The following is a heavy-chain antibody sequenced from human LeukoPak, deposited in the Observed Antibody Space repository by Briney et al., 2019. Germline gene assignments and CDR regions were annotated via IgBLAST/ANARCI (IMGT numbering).Heavy chain of an antibody. CDR1: GGSISSGTYY. Sequence: PSQTLSLTCTVSGGSISSGTYYWTWIRQPAGKGLEWIGRIYTTGSTNYNPSLKSRVTMSTDTSKNQFSLKLSSVTAADTAVYHCARVTTGGYYNCWGQGTLVTVSS. D-gene: IGHD3-22*01. J-gene: IGHJ4*02. CDR2: IYTTGST. CDR3: ARVTTGGYYNC. V-gene: IGHV4-61*02.